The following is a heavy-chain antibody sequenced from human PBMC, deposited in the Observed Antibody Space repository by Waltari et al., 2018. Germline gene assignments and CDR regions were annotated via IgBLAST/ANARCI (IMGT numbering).Heavy chain of an antibody. CDR3: ARTPYMVRGVSYYYYYYMDV. J-gene: IGHJ6*03. D-gene: IGHD3-10*01. V-gene: IGHV1-8*03. CDR1: GYTFTSYD. CDR2: MNPYRGNK. Sequence: QVQLVQSGAEVKKPGASVKVSCKASGYTFTSYDINWVRQATGQGLGWVGGMNPYRGNKGYAQKFQGRVTITRNTSISTAYMELSSLRSEDTAVYYCARTPYMVRGVSYYYYYYMDVWGKGTTVTVSS.